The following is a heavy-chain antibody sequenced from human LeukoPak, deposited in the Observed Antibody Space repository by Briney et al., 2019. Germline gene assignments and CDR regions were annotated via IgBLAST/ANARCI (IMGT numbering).Heavy chain of an antibody. V-gene: IGHV4-38-2*02. CDR1: GYSISSGYY. Sequence: SETLSLTCTVSGYSISSGYYWGWIRQPPGKGLEWIGSIYHSGSTYYNPSLKSRVTISVDTSKNQFSLKLSSVTAADTAVYYCASAGGIAAAGTQNWFDPWGQGTLVTVSS. D-gene: IGHD6-13*01. J-gene: IGHJ5*02. CDR3: ASAGGIAAAGTQNWFDP. CDR2: IYHSGST.